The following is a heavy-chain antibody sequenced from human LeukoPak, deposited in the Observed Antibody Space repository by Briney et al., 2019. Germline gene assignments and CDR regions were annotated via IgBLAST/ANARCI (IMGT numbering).Heavy chain of an antibody. CDR3: AKDHYSRSFDY. CDR1: GFTFSNAW. CDR2: IQYDESNK. D-gene: IGHD6-6*01. J-gene: IGHJ4*02. V-gene: IGHV3-30*02. Sequence: GGSLRLSCAASGFTFSNAWMSWVRQAPGKGLEWVAFIQYDESNKYYADSVKGRFTISRDNSKNTLYLQMNSLRPEDTAVYYCAKDHYSRSFDYWGQGTLVSVSS.